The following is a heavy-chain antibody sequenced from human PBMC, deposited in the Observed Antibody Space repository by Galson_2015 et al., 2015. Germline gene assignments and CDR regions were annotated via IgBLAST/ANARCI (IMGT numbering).Heavy chain of an antibody. V-gene: IGHV3-74*01. J-gene: IGHJ4*02. CDR3: AREGYVETFDY. CDR2: INSDGSST. CDR1: GFTFSSYW. D-gene: IGHD5-12*01. Sequence: SLRLSCAASGFTFSSYWMQWVRQAPGKGLVWVSRINSDGSSTSYAGSVKGRFTISRDNAKNTLYLQMNSLRGEDTAVYYCAREGYVETFDYWGQGTLVTVSS.